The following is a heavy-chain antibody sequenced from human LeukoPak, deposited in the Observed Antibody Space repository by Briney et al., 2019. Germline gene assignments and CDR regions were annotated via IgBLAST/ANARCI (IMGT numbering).Heavy chain of an antibody. V-gene: IGHV3-74*01. Sequence: RTGGSLRLSCAASGFTFSSYWMHWVRHGPGKGLVWVSGINSDGSTTNYADSVKGRFTISRDNAKNTPYLQMNSLRAEDTAVYYCAGLRLGYWGRGTLVTVSS. CDR3: AGLRLGY. J-gene: IGHJ4*02. CDR1: GFTFSSYW. CDR2: INSDGSTT.